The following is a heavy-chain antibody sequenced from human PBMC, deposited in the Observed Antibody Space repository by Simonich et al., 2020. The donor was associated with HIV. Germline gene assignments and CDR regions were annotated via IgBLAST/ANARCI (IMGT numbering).Heavy chain of an antibody. D-gene: IGHD2-2*01. V-gene: IGHV4-34*01. Sequence: QVQLQQWGAGLLKPSETLSLTCAVYGGSFSGYYWSWIRQPPGTGLEWIGEINHSGSTNNNPSLKSRVTISVDTSKNQFSLKLSSVTAADTAVYYCARGFYQRLYYFDYWGQGTLVTVSS. J-gene: IGHJ4*02. CDR1: GGSFSGYY. CDR2: INHSGST. CDR3: ARGFYQRLYYFDY.